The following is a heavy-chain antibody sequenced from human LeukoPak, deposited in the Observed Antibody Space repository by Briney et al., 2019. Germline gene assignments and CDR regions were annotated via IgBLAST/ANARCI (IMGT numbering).Heavy chain of an antibody. CDR3: ARDQYYDVSTYYEIDY. J-gene: IGHJ4*02. CDR2: ASYSGNT. D-gene: IGHD3-22*01. CDR1: GGSISSYY. Sequence: KSSETLSLTCTVSGGSISSYYWSWIRQPPGKGLEWIGSASYSGNTYYNPSLKSRVTILVDTSKNQFSLKMTSVTAADTAVYYCARDQYYDVSTYYEIDYWGQGTLVTVSS. V-gene: IGHV4-39*07.